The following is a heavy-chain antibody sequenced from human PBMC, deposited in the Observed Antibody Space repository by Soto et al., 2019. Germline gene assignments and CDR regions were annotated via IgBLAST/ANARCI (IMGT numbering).Heavy chain of an antibody. J-gene: IGHJ6*03. D-gene: IGHD2-2*01. CDR2: ISSSSSYI. V-gene: IGHV3-21*01. CDR3: ALNCSSTSCYYYYYMDV. CDR1: GFTFSSYS. Sequence: GGSLRLSCAASGFTFSSYSMNWVRQAPGKGLEWVSSISSSSSYIYYADSVKGRFTISRDNAKNSLYLQMNSLRAEDTAVYYCALNCSSTSCYYYYYMDVWGKGTTVTVSS.